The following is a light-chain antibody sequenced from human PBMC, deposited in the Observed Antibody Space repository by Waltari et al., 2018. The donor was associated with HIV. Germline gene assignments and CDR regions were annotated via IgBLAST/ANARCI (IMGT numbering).Light chain of an antibody. CDR1: SGSISSHS. CDR3: QSYDSSIVV. CDR2: EDN. V-gene: IGLV6-57*04. Sequence: NFLLTQPHSVSESPGKTVTFSCTRSSGSISSHSVQWYQQRPGSVPTTVIYEDNQRPSGVPDRFSGSIDSSSNSASLTISGLKTEDEADYYCQSYDSSIVVFGGGTKLTVL. J-gene: IGLJ2*01.